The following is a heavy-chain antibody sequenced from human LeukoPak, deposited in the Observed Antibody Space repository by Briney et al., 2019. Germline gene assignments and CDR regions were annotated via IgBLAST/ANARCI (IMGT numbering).Heavy chain of an antibody. CDR3: ARGRVVAANHYGMDV. CDR2: MNPNSGNT. Sequence: ASVKVSCKASGYTFTSYDINWVRQATGQGLEWMGWMNPNSGNTGYAQKFQGRVTKTRNTSISTAYMELSSLRSEDTAVYYCARGRVVAANHYGMDVWGQGTTVTVSS. CDR1: GYTFTSYD. J-gene: IGHJ6*02. V-gene: IGHV1-8*01. D-gene: IGHD2-15*01.